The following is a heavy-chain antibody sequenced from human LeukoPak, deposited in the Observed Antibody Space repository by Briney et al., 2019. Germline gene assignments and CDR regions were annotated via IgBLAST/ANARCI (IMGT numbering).Heavy chain of an antibody. CDR1: CASISSGNYY. D-gene: IGHD4-17*01. V-gene: IGHV4-61*02. CDR3: ARGIRDGDSNWFDS. CDR2: IYTSGST. J-gene: IGHJ5*01. Sequence: SETLSLTCIVCCASISSGNYYWTWIRQPAGKGLKWMGRIYTSGSTNYNPSLKSRVTMSVDTSKNQFSLKLSSVTAADTAVYYCARGIRDGDSNWFDSWGQGTLVTVSS.